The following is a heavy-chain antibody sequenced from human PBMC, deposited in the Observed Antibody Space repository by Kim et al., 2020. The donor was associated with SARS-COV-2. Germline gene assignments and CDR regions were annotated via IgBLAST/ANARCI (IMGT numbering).Heavy chain of an antibody. Sequence: GGSLRLSCAASGFTFSSYGMHWVRQAPGKGLEWVAVIWYDGSNKYYADSVKGRFTISRDNSKNTLYLQMNSLRAEDTAVYYCARAQPYYDFWGGYYDYYYYYIVVWGKGTKGTVSS. V-gene: IGHV3-33*01. J-gene: IGHJ6*03. D-gene: IGHD3-3*01. CDR1: GFTFSSYG. CDR3: ARAQPYYDFWGGYYDYYYYYIVV. CDR2: IWYDGSNK.